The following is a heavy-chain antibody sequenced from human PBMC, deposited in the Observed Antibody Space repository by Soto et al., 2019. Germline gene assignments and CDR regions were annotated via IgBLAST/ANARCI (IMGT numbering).Heavy chain of an antibody. CDR1: GFTFGTYA. CDR2: ISGNGSDT. Sequence: EVQLLESGGDLVQPGGSLRLSCAASGFTFGTYAMSWVRRAPGKGLDWVSAISGNGSDTYLGDSVKGRFSISRDNSKNMLYLQMSSLRGEDTAIYYCARRVATTGVFDFWGQGTRVIVSS. J-gene: IGHJ4*02. D-gene: IGHD1-26*01. CDR3: ARRVATTGVFDF. V-gene: IGHV3-23*02.